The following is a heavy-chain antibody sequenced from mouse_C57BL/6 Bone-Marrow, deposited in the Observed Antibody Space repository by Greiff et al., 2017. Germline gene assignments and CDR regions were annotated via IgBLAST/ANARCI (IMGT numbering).Heavy chain of an antibody. CDR2: IRLKSDNYAT. D-gene: IGHD1-1*01. CDR1: GFTFSNYW. V-gene: IGHV6-3*01. Sequence: EVHLVESGGGLVQPGGSMKLSCVASGFTFSNYWMNWVRQSPEKGLEWVAQIRLKSDNYATHYAESVKGRFTISRDDSKSSVYLQMNNLRAEDTGIYYCTGYYYGSSLAWFAYWGQGTLVTVSA. J-gene: IGHJ3*01. CDR3: TGYYYGSSLAWFAY.